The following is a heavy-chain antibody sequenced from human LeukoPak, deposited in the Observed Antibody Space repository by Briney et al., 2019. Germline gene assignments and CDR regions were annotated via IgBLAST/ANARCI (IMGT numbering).Heavy chain of an antibody. J-gene: IGHJ4*02. CDR1: GFTFSSYW. D-gene: IGHD2-2*01. CDR2: INTDESST. V-gene: IGHV3-74*01. Sequence: GGSLRLSCAASGFTFSSYWMHWVRQAPGKGLVWVSRINTDESSTYYADSVKGRFTISRDNAKNTLYLQLNSLRAEDTAVYYCARCSTSRYALDYWGQGTLVTVSS. CDR3: ARCSTSRYALDY.